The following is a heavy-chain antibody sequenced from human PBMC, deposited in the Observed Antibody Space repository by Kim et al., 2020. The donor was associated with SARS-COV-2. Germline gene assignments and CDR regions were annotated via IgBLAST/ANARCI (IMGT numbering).Heavy chain of an antibody. D-gene: IGHD6-19*01. CDR2: ISGSGGST. J-gene: IGHJ6*02. CDR1: GFTFSSYA. Sequence: GGSLRLSCAASGFTFSSYAMSWVRQAPGKGLEWVSAISGSGGSTYYADSVKGRFTISRDNSKNTLYLQMNSLRAEDTAVYYCAKDFVVEQWLLSLYYYYGMDVWGQGTTVTVSS. V-gene: IGHV3-23*01. CDR3: AKDFVVEQWLLSLYYYYGMDV.